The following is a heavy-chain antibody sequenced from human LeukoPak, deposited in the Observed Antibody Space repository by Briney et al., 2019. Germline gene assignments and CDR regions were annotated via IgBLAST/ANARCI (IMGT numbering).Heavy chain of an antibody. J-gene: IGHJ6*02. V-gene: IGHV1-69*13. CDR1: GGTFSSYA. CDR3: ARDRDIGMDV. CDR2: IIPIFGTA. Sequence: GASVTVSCTASGGTFSSYAISWVRQAPGQGLEWMGGIIPIFGTANYAQKFQGRVTITADESTSTAYMELSSLRSEDTAVYYCARDRDIGMDVWGQGTTVTVSS.